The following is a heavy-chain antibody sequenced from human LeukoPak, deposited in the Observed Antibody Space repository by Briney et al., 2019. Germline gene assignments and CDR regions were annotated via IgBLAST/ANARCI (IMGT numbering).Heavy chain of an antibody. Sequence: ASVKVSCKASGYTFTGYYMHWVRQAPGQGLEWMGWINPNSGGTNYAQKFQGRVTMTRDTSISTAYMELSRLRSDDTAVYYCARALFSGYYYFVDCWGQGTLVTVSS. D-gene: IGHD3-22*01. J-gene: IGHJ4*02. CDR2: INPNSGGT. CDR3: ARALFSGYYYFVDC. CDR1: GYTFTGYY. V-gene: IGHV1-2*02.